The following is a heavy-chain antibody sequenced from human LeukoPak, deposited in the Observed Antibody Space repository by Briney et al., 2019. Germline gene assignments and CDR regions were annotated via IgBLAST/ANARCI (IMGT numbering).Heavy chain of an antibody. CDR3: ARVGGSNYYYYGMDV. Sequence: SETLSLTCTVSGVSISSYYWSWIRQPPGKGLEWIGYIYYGENTNYNPSLKSRVTMSVDTSMNQFSLKLSSVTAADTAVYYCARVGGSNYYYYGMDVWGQGTTVTVSS. CDR1: GVSISSYY. D-gene: IGHD2-15*01. CDR2: IYYGENT. V-gene: IGHV4-59*01. J-gene: IGHJ6*02.